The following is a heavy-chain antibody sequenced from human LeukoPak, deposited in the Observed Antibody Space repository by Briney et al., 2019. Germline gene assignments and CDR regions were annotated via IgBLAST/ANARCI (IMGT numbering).Heavy chain of an antibody. Sequence: GGSLRLSCAASGVTLSTYGIHWVRQAPGKGLEWVSGISWNSGSIGYADSVKGRFTISRDNAKNSLYLQMNSLRAEDTALYYCAKDFRGSYDYLYAFDIWGQGTMVTVSS. CDR2: ISWNSGSI. V-gene: IGHV3-9*01. CDR1: GVTLSTYG. D-gene: IGHD3-16*01. CDR3: AKDFRGSYDYLYAFDI. J-gene: IGHJ3*02.